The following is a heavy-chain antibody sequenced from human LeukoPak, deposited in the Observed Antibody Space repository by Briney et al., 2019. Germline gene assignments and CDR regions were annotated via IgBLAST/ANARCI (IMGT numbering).Heavy chain of an antibody. V-gene: IGHV3-23*01. CDR1: GFTFSSYA. Sequence: GGSLRLSCAASGFTFSSYAMSWVRQAPGKGLEWVSAISGSGGSTYYADTVKGRFTISRDNSKNTLYLQMNSLRAEDTAVYYCAKDWDYDSSGYYDYWGQGTLVTVSS. J-gene: IGHJ4*02. CDR2: ISGSGGST. D-gene: IGHD3-22*01. CDR3: AKDWDYDSSGYYDY.